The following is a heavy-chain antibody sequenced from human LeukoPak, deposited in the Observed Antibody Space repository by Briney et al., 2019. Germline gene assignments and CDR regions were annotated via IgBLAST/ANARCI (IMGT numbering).Heavy chain of an antibody. V-gene: IGHV1-69*13. CDR3: ARARERITMVRGVLTRNYCYYYGMDV. J-gene: IGHJ6*02. CDR1: GGTFSSYA. D-gene: IGHD3-10*01. Sequence: SVKVSCKASGGTFSSYAISWVRQAPGQGLEWMGGIIPIFGTANYAQKFQGRVTITAAESTSTAYMELSSLRSEDTAVYYCARARERITMVRGVLTRNYCYYYGMDVWGQGTTVTVSS. CDR2: IIPIFGTA.